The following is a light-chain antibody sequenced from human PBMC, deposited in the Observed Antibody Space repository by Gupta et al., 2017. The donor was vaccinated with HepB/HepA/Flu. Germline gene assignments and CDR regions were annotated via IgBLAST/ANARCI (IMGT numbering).Light chain of an antibody. V-gene: IGLV3-1*01. Sequence: GRPQQPPVSVSPGQTASITCFGDKLGNKYACWYQQKTGQSPVLVIYQDNKRPSGIPERFSGSNSGNTATLTISGTQAMDEADYYCQAWDSSIVVFGGGTKLTVL. CDR2: QDN. J-gene: IGLJ2*01. CDR3: QAWDSSIVV. CDR1: KLGNKY.